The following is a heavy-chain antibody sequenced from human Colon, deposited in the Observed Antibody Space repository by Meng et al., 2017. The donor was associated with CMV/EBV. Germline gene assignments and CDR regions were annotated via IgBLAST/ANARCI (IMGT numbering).Heavy chain of an antibody. Sequence: QRQLQGAGPGLGKPAETLSLTCTASGDPISSGSHSWAWFRQPPEKRLEWIGSMYFSGIADYNPSLKSRVTISLHATQKQFSLRLTSVTAADSAVYFCARDLTNKWFYYWGQGTLVTVSS. CDR2: MYFSGIA. V-gene: IGHV4-39*07. D-gene: IGHD1-26*01. CDR1: GDPISSGSHS. J-gene: IGHJ4*02. CDR3: ARDLTNKWFYY.